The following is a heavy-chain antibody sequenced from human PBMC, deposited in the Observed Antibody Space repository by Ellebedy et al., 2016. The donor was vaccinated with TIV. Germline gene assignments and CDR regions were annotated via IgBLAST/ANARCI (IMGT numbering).Heavy chain of an antibody. V-gene: IGHV3-30*04. Sequence: GESLKISCAASGFNFTSYALHWVRQAPGKGLEWVSLITYHGSDKYYADSVKGRFTISRDNSKNTLDLQMNNLRTEDTAVYYCARDPDAFGDKYFDLWGQGTLVIVSS. CDR1: GFNFTSYA. CDR3: ARDPDAFGDKYFDL. CDR2: ITYHGSDK. J-gene: IGHJ5*01. D-gene: IGHD3-10*01.